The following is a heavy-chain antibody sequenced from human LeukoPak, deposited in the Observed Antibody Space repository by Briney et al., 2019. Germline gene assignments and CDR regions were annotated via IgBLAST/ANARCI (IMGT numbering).Heavy chain of an antibody. CDR3: AKSGGYGLIDY. CDR1: GASVSGSNYY. CDR2: IYSSGST. Sequence: SETLSLACAVSGASVSGSNYYWGWIRQPPGKGLEWIGNIYSSGSTYYNASLQSRVTISIDTSKNQFSLRLNSVTAADTAMYYCAKSGGYGLIDYWGQGTRVTVSS. D-gene: IGHD1-26*01. J-gene: IGHJ4*02. V-gene: IGHV4-39*01.